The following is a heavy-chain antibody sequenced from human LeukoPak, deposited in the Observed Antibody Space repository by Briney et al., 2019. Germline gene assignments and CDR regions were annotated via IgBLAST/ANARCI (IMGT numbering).Heavy chain of an antibody. CDR2: ISRDGTVT. CDR1: QFSFTNNW. Sequence: PGGFLRLSCVGSQFSFTNNWMHWVRQVPGKGLMWVSRISRDGTVTDYADSVKGRFAISRDNAKNTLYLEMNSLRGEDTGLFYCVREVGAPGSFDIWGQGTLVTVSS. V-gene: IGHV3-74*01. CDR3: VREVGAPGSFDI. D-gene: IGHD1-26*01. J-gene: IGHJ3*02.